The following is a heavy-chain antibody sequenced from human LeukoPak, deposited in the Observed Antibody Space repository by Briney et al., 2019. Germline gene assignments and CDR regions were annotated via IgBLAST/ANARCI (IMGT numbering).Heavy chain of an antibody. V-gene: IGHV4-4*07. CDR2: IVPSGST. CDR3: AKEGAAPGPDFDY. Sequence: SETLSLTCTVSGASIRNYYWSWIRQPAGKGLEWIGRIVPSGSTNYNPSLKSRVTMSVDTSKNQFSLKLNSVSAADTAVYYCAKEGAAPGPDFDYWGQGTLVIVSS. CDR1: GASIRNYY. D-gene: IGHD6-13*01. J-gene: IGHJ4*02.